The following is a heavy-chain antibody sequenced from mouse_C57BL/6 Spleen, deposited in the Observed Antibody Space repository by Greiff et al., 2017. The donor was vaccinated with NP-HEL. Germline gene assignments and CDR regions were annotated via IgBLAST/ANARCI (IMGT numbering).Heavy chain of an antibody. V-gene: IGHV14-4*01. CDR3: TGYSNYVDY. Sequence: EVQLQQSGAELVRPGASVKLSCTASGFNIKDDYMHWVKQRPEQGLEWIGWIDPENGDTEYASKFQGKATITADTSSNTAYLQLSSLTSEDTAVYYCTGYSNYVDYWGQSTTLTVSS. CDR1: GFNIKDDY. J-gene: IGHJ2*01. D-gene: IGHD2-5*01. CDR2: IDPENGDT.